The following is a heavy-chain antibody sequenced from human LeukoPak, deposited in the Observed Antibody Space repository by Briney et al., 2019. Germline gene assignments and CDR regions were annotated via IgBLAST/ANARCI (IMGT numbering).Heavy chain of an antibody. Sequence: PGRSLRLSCAASGFTFSSYGMHWVRQAPGKGLEWVAVIWYDGSNKYYADSVKGRFTISRDNSKNTLYLQMNSLRAEDTAVYYCAREVRGVITPGYYYYYGMDVWGQGTTVTVSS. CDR1: GFTFSSYG. V-gene: IGHV3-33*01. D-gene: IGHD3-10*01. CDR3: AREVRGVITPGYYYYYGMDV. J-gene: IGHJ6*02. CDR2: IWYDGSNK.